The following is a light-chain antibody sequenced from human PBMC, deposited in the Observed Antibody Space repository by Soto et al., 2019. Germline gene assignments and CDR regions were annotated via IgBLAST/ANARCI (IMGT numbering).Light chain of an antibody. CDR3: QQYNRWPPYT. CDR2: DAS. CDR1: QSINSN. V-gene: IGKV3-15*01. J-gene: IGKJ2*01. Sequence: EIVMTQSPATLSVSPGERATLSCRASQSINSNLAWYQQKPGQAPRFLIYDASTRTSGFPDRFSGSGSGTEFTLTISSLQSEDFAVYYCQQYNRWPPYTFGQGTKLEIK.